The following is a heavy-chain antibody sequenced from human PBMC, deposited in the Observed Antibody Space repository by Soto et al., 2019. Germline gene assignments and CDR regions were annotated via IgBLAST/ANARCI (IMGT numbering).Heavy chain of an antibody. CDR2: IYYSGST. J-gene: IGHJ4*02. CDR1: GGSIGSGGSY. CDR3: ARATIN. Sequence: SEALSLTGTRSGGSIGSGGSYWTWIRQHPGKGLEWIGYIYYSGSTYYNPSLKSRVTISVDTSKNQFSLKLSSVTAADTAVYYCARATINWGPGPLVTVSS. D-gene: IGHD5-12*01. V-gene: IGHV4-31*03.